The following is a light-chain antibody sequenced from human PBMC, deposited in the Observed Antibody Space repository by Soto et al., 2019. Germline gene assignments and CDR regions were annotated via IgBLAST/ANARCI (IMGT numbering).Light chain of an antibody. CDR1: QSLNSN. Sequence: ETGMTQSPATLSVSPGKRATLSCRASQSLNSNLAWYQQKPGQAPRLLIDGASDRACGIPDRLSGSGYGTEFTLSISSLQSEDFAVYYCQQYNSRPLTSGQGNQVEIK. CDR2: GAS. J-gene: IGKJ1*01. V-gene: IGKV3-15*01. CDR3: QQYNSRPLT.